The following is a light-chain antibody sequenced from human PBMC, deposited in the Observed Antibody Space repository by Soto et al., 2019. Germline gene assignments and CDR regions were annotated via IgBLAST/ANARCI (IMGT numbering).Light chain of an antibody. CDR3: AAWDDSLTGPV. V-gene: IGLV1-44*01. J-gene: IGLJ1*01. CDR1: RSDIGSNF. CDR2: NSN. Sequence: QSVLSQPPSASGTPGQTVIISCSGSRSDIGSNFVNWYQHLPGTAPKLLIYNSNQRPSGVPDRFSGSKSGTSASLAISGLQSADEADYYCAAWDDSLTGPVFGTGTKVTVL.